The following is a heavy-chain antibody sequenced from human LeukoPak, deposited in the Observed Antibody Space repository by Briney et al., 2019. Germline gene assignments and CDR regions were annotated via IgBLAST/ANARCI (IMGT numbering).Heavy chain of an antibody. CDR2: IIPIFGTA. Sequence: SVKVSCKASGGTFSSYAISWVRQAPGQGLEWMGGIIPIFGTANYAQKFQGRVTITADESTNTAYMELSSLRSEDTAVYYCARAPLRADIVVVPAATPYYYYYGMDVWGKGTTVTVSS. CDR1: GGTFSSYA. CDR3: ARAPLRADIVVVPAATPYYYYYGMDV. J-gene: IGHJ6*04. D-gene: IGHD2-2*01. V-gene: IGHV1-69*13.